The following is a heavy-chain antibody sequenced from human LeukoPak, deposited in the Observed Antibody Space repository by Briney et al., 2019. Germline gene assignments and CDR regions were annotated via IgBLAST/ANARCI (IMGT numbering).Heavy chain of an antibody. CDR2: ISGSGGST. CDR3: AEGLLLWFGEPGGFDY. J-gene: IGHJ4*02. V-gene: IGHV3-23*01. D-gene: IGHD3-10*01. CDR1: GFSFSSYT. Sequence: PGGSLRLSCAASGFSFSSYTMRWVRQAPGKGLEWVSAISGSGGSTYYTDSVKGRFTISRDNSKNTLYLQMNSLRADDTALYYCAEGLLLWFGEPGGFDYWGQGTLVTVSS.